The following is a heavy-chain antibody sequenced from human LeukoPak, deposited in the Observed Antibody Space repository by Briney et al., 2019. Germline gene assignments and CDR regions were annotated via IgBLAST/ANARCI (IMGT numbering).Heavy chain of an antibody. CDR3: AREPTYYYDSSGYYSAFDI. J-gene: IGHJ3*02. CDR2: ISSSSSYI. V-gene: IGHV3-21*01. Sequence: PGGSLRLSCAASGFTFSSYSMNWARQAPGKGLEWVSSISSSSSYIYYADSVKGRFTISRDNAKNSLYLQMNSLRAEDTAVYYCAREPTYYYDSSGYYSAFDIWGQGTMVTVSS. D-gene: IGHD3-22*01. CDR1: GFTFSSYS.